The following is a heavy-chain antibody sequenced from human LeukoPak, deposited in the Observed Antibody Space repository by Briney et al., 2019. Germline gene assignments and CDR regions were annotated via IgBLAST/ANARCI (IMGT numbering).Heavy chain of an antibody. CDR2: IYYSGST. Sequence: KPSETLSLTCTVSGGSISISSYYWGWIRQPPGKGLEWIGSIYYSGSTYYNPSLESRVTLSVDTSKNQFSLKLSSVTAADTAVYYCARGGGYYYDSSGYYKIKYYFDYWGQGTLVTVSS. D-gene: IGHD3-22*01. CDR1: GGSISISSYY. J-gene: IGHJ4*02. CDR3: ARGGGYYYDSSGYYKIKYYFDY. V-gene: IGHV4-39*01.